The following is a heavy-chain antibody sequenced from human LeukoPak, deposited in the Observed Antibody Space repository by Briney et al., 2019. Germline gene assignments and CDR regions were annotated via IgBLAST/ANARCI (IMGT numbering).Heavy chain of an antibody. Sequence: GGSLRLSCAASGFPFNDYSMNWVRQAPGKGLEWISYIGISSGNTKYADSVKGRFTISGDNAKNSLYLQMNNLRVEDTAVYYCARDHNYASDNWGQGTLVTVSS. CDR3: ARDHNYASDN. D-gene: IGHD1-1*01. CDR1: GFPFNDYS. J-gene: IGHJ4*02. CDR2: IGISSGNT. V-gene: IGHV3-48*04.